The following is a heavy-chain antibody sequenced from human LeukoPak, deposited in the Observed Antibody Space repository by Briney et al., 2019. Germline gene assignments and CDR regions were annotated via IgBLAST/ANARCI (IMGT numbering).Heavy chain of an antibody. CDR1: GGSFSGYC. CDR3: ARGGGYSSSSWFGESYYIDV. J-gene: IGHJ6*03. CDR2: INHSGST. V-gene: IGHV4-34*01. Sequence: SETLSLTFAVYGGSFSGYCWSWIRQPPGKGLEWIGEINHSGSTNYNPSLKSRVTISVDTSKNQFSLKLSSVTAADTAVYYCARGGGYSSSSWFGESYYIDVWGKGTTVTVSS. D-gene: IGHD6-6*01.